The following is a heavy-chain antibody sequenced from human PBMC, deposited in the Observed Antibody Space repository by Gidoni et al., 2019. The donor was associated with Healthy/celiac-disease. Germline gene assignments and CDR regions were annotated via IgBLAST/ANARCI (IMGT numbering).Heavy chain of an antibody. D-gene: IGHD1-26*01. Sequence: EVQLAPSGGGLVEPGGSLRPACATPRLTLSRYSMNWVRQAPGKGLEWVSYMSSSSSTIYYADSVKGRFTSTRDNAKNSLYLQMNSLRDEDTAVYYCARYSAGGSYRKPLDYWGQGTLVTVSS. V-gene: IGHV3-48*02. CDR2: MSSSSSTI. J-gene: IGHJ4*02. CDR3: ARYSAGGSYRKPLDY. CDR1: RLTLSRYS.